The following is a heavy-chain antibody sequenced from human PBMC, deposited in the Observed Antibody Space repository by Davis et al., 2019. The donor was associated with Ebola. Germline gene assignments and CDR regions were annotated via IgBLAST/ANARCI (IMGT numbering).Heavy chain of an antibody. CDR1: GFTFSSYA. V-gene: IGHV3-23*01. D-gene: IGHD2-2*01. CDR3: AKERRDIVVVPAARPFDY. CDR2: ISGSGGST. J-gene: IGHJ4*02. Sequence: PGGSLRLSCAASGFTFSSYAMSWVRQAPGKGLEWVSAISGSGGSTYYADSVKGRFTISRDNSKNTLYLQMNSLRAEDTAVYYCAKERRDIVVVPAARPFDYWGQGTLVTVSS.